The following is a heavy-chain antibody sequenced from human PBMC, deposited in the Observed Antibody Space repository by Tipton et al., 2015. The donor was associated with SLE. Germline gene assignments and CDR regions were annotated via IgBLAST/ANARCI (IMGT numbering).Heavy chain of an antibody. Sequence: TLSRTCTVSGDSITSITRTNWWSWVRQPPGKGLEWIGEIFHSGSTNYRPSVKSRVIISVDKSKNQFSLKLTSVTAADTAVYYCARKIAYCSGADCYIDAFDIWGQGAMVIVSS. CDR1: GDSITSITRTNW. CDR3: ARKIAYCSGADCYIDAFDI. CDR2: IFHSGST. V-gene: IGHV4-4*02. D-gene: IGHD2-15*01. J-gene: IGHJ3*02.